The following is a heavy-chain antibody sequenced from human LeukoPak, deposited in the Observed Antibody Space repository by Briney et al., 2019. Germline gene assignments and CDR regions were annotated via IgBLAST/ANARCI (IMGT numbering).Heavy chain of an antibody. V-gene: IGHV4-39*01. D-gene: IGHD3-22*01. CDR1: GGSISSSSYY. J-gene: IGHJ4*02. Sequence: SETLSLTCTVSGGSISSSSYYWGWIRQPPGKGLEWIGSIYYSGSTYYNPSLKSRVTISVDTSKNQFSLKLSSVTAADTAVYYCATPYYYDSSGYPKGGDYWGQGTLVTVSS. CDR2: IYYSGST. CDR3: ATPYYYDSSGYPKGGDY.